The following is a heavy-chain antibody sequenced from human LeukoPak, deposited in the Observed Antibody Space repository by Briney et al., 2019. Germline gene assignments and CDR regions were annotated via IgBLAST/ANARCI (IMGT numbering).Heavy chain of an antibody. D-gene: IGHD6-13*01. CDR3: ARDLGYSSTPGAFDI. J-gene: IGHJ3*02. CDR2: IYTSGST. Sequence: SETLSLTCTVSGGSISSGSCYWSWIRQPAGKGLEWIGRIYTSGSTNYNPSLKSRVTISVDTSKNQFSLKLSSVTAADTAVYYCARDLGYSSTPGAFDIWGQGTMVTVSS. V-gene: IGHV4-61*02. CDR1: GGSISSGSCY.